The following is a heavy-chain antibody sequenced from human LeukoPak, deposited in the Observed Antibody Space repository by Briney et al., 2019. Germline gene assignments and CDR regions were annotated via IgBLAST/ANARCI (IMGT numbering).Heavy chain of an antibody. V-gene: IGHV4-38-2*01. D-gene: IGHD2-2*01. Sequence: SETLSLTCAVSGYSISSGYYWGWIRQPPGKGLEWIGSIYHSGSTHYNSSLKSRITISVDTSKNQFSLKLTSVTAADTAMYYCASQWQSTGFDYWGQGTLVTVSS. CDR2: IYHSGST. CDR3: ASQWQSTGFDY. CDR1: GYSISSGYY. J-gene: IGHJ4*02.